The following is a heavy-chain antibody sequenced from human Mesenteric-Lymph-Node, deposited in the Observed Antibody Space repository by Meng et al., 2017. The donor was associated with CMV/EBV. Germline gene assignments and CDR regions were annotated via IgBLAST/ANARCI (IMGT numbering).Heavy chain of an antibody. CDR3: ARESGSETDYYYYYAMDV. CDR1: GYVFSDYY. D-gene: IGHD1-26*01. CDR2: INPDSGDT. Sequence: ASVKVSCKPSGYVFSDYYIHWVREAPGQGLEWMGWINPDSGDTKYAPKFQGRVSMTRDASISTAYMELIRLSSDDAAVYYCARESGSETDYYYYYAMDVWGRGTTVTVSS. J-gene: IGHJ6*02. V-gene: IGHV1-2*02.